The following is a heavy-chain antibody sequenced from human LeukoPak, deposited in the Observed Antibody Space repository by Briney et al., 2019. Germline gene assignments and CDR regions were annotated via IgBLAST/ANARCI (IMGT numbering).Heavy chain of an antibody. Sequence: ASVKVSCKASGGTFSSYAISWVRQAPGQGLEWMGRIIPILGIANYAQKFQGRVTITADKSTSTAYMELSSLRSEDTAVYYCARELGTMVREAPLYWGQGTLVTVSP. CDR3: ARELGTMVREAPLY. J-gene: IGHJ4*02. CDR1: GGTFSSYA. CDR2: IIPILGIA. D-gene: IGHD3-10*01. V-gene: IGHV1-69*04.